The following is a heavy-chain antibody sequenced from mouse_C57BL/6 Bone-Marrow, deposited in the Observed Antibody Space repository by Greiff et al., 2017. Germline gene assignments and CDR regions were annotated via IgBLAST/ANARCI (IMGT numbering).Heavy chain of an antibody. Sequence: VQLQQPGAELVKPGASVKLSCKASGYTFTSYWMPWVKQRPGQGLEWIGKIHPSDSDTNYNQKFKGQVTLTVDKSSSTAYMQISSLTSEDSAVYYCAREGIGSGYSDDFDYWGQGTTLTVSS. V-gene: IGHV1-74*01. CDR2: IHPSDSDT. J-gene: IGHJ2*01. CDR1: GYTFTSYW. D-gene: IGHD2-3*01. CDR3: AREGIGSGYSDDFDY.